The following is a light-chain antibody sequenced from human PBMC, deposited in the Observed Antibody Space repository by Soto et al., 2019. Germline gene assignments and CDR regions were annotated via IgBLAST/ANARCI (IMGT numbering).Light chain of an antibody. CDR1: QTIGNS. CDR2: LAS. V-gene: IGKV1-39*01. Sequence: DIQMTQSPSSLYASVGDRVAISCRANQTIGNSLNWYQQRVGKAPNLLISLASNLQSGVPSRFSGGGSGTDFTLTISSLQPDDLATYSCQQSYSSPITFGPGTNVDLK. CDR3: QQSYSSPIT. J-gene: IGKJ3*01.